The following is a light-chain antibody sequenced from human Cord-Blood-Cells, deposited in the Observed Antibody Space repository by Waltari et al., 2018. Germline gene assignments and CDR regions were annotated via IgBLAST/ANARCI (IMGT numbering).Light chain of an antibody. CDR3: SSYTSSSTLV. V-gene: IGLV2-14*03. CDR2: DVS. CDR1: ISDVGGYNY. J-gene: IGLJ1*01. Sequence: QSALTQPASVSGSPGQSITISCTGTISDVGGYNYVSWYQQHPGKAPKLRIYDVSNRPSGVSNRFSGAKSGNTASLTISGIQAEDEADYDCSSYTSSSTLVFGTGTKVTVL.